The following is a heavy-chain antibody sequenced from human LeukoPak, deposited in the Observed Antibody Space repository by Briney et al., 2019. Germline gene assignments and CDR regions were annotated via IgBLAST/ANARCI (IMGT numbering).Heavy chain of an antibody. CDR3: ARGGYSSGWHPSYYYYMDV. V-gene: IGHV1-18*01. Sequence: ASVKVSCKASGYTFSVYGITWVRQAPGQGLEWMGWISPYNGNTNYAQKLQGRVTMTTDTSTSTAYMELRSLRSDDTAVYYCARGGYSSGWHPSYYYYMDVWGKGTTVTVSS. D-gene: IGHD6-19*01. CDR2: ISPYNGNT. CDR1: GYTFSVYG. J-gene: IGHJ6*03.